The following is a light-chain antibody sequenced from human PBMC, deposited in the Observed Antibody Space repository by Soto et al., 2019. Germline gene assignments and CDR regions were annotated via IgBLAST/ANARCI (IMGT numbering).Light chain of an antibody. V-gene: IGKV3-20*01. CDR2: GAS. CDR3: QQYGGSTRT. Sequence: DIVMTQSPESLSLSPRERPTLSCRASQSVSNKYLAWYQQKPGQAPRLLIYGASSRATGIPDRFSGSVSGTDGTITISRLEKEDGSLYYCQQYGGSTRTFGQGTKVDIK. CDR1: QSVSNKY. J-gene: IGKJ1*01.